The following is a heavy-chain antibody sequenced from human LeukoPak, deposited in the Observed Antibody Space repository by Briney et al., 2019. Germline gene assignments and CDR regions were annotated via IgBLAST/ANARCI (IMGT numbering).Heavy chain of an antibody. J-gene: IGHJ4*02. D-gene: IGHD6-13*01. CDR1: GGSISSYY. CDR3: ARHKRTYSSSSYFDY. V-gene: IGHV4-59*08. Sequence: SETLSLTCTVSGGSISSYYWSWIRQPPGKGLEWIGYIYYSGSTNYNPSLKSRVTISVDTSKNQFSPKLSSVTAADTAVYYCARHKRTYSSSSYFDYWGQGTLATVSS. CDR2: IYYSGST.